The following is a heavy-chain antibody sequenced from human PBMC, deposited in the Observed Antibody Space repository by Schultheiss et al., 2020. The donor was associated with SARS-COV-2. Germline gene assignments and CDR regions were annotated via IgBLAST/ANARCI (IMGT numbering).Heavy chain of an antibody. D-gene: IGHD4-11*01. J-gene: IGHJ3*02. CDR2: ISAYNGNT. CDR1: GYTFTSYG. CDR3: ARDSYSNYEGGPTWAFDI. Sequence: ASVKVSCKASGYTFTSYGISWVRQAPGQGLEWMGWISAYNGNTNYAQKLQGRVTITTDTSTSTAYMELRSLRSDDMAVYYCARDSYSNYEGGPTWAFDIWGQGTMVTVSS. V-gene: IGHV1-18*03.